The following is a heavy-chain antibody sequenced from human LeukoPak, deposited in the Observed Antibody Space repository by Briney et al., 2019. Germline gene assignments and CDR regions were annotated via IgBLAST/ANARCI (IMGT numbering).Heavy chain of an antibody. CDR3: AKVKTHWYFDN. J-gene: IGHJ4*02. D-gene: IGHD1-1*01. V-gene: IGHV3-23*01. Sequence: GGSLRLSCAASGFTFSSYWMSWVRQAPGKGLEWVSAISGSASGGTTYEDSVKGRFTISRDNSKGTLYLHMNSLRAEDTAVYYCAKVKTHWYFDNWGRGTLVTVSS. CDR1: GFTFSSYW. CDR2: ISGSASGGT.